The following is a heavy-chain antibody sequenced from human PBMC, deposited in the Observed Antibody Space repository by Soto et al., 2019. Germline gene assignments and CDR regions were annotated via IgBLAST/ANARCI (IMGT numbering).Heavy chain of an antibody. CDR2: ISSSSGTI. CDR1: GFTFSDYY. Sequence: VGSLRLSCAASGFTFSDYYMTWIRQAPGSGLEWVSYISSSSGTISYANSVKGRFTISRDNAQNSLYLQMTSLRAEDTAVYYCARGTYRSKTDFDYWGQGTLVTVSS. CDR3: ARGTYRSKTDFDY. V-gene: IGHV3-11*01. J-gene: IGHJ4*02. D-gene: IGHD6-13*01.